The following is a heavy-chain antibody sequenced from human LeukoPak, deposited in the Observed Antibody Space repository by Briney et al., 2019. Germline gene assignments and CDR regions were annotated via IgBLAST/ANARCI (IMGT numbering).Heavy chain of an antibody. V-gene: IGHV3-21*04. CDR3: VRDFSTVTTGYLHH. D-gene: IGHD4-17*01. CDR1: GFTFSSYS. Sequence: GGSLRLSCAASGFTFSSYSMNWVRQAPGKGLEWVSSISSSSRHIYYADSVKGRFTIFRDDAKNSLFLQMDSLRVEDTAMCYCVRDFSTVTTGYLHHWGQGTLLTVSS. CDR2: ISSSSRHI. J-gene: IGHJ1*01.